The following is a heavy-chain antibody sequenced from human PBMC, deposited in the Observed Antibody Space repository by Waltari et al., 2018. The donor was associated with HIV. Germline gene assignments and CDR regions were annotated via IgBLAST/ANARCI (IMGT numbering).Heavy chain of an antibody. CDR1: DSTVSQNN. V-gene: IGHV3-53*01. J-gene: IGHJ6*02. CDR2: IYKDGKV. Sequence: AQLVVSGGTMVQFGKSLTLACAVYDSTVSQNNRLWVRQATGKDPEWVSTIYKDGKVFYADSVRGRFTLSRDNSKNSLSLQMTGLRVDDTATYFCARFATHFYDGYGWGGFEAYGMDVWGQGTTVTVSS. D-gene: IGHD3-16*01. CDR3: ARFATHFYDGYGWGGFEAYGMDV.